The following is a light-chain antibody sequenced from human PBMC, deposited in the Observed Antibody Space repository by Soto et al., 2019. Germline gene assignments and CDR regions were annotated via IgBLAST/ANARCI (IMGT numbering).Light chain of an antibody. CDR2: DVS. CDR1: ISDVGGYNY. Sequence: QSVLTQPASVSGSPGQSITISCTGTISDVGGYNYVSWYQQHPGKAPKLMIYDVSNRPSGVSNRFSGSKSGNTASLTISGLQAGDEADYYCSSYTSSSTYVFGTGTKVTV. J-gene: IGLJ1*01. V-gene: IGLV2-14*03. CDR3: SSYTSSSTYV.